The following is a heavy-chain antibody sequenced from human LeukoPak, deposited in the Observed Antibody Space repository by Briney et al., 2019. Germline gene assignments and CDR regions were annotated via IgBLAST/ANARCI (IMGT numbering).Heavy chain of an antibody. J-gene: IGHJ4*02. CDR2: ISGSDGST. Sequence: GGSLRLSCAASGFTFSSYAMSWVRQAPGKGLEWVSAISGSDGSTYYADSVKGRFTISRDNSKNTLYLQMNSLRAEDTAVYYCARDRYSYGLNLIDYWGQGTLVTVSS. CDR3: ARDRYSYGLNLIDY. D-gene: IGHD5-18*01. CDR1: GFTFSSYA. V-gene: IGHV3-23*01.